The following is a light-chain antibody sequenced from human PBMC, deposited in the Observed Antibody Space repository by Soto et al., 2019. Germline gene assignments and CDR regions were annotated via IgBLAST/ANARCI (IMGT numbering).Light chain of an antibody. J-gene: IGKJ1*01. CDR2: GAS. CDR1: QSVSSSY. V-gene: IGKV3-20*01. Sequence: EIVLTQSPATLSLPPGERATLSCRASQSVSSSYLAWYQQKPGQAPRLLIYGASSRATGIPDRFSGSGSGTDFTLTISRLEPEDFAVFYCQQHGTSPWTFGQGTKVDIK. CDR3: QQHGTSPWT.